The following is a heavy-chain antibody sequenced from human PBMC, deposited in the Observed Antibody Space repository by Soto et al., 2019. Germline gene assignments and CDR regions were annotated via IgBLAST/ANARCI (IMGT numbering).Heavy chain of an antibody. CDR3: ARVGYSYGWALVY. V-gene: IGHV3-30-3*01. J-gene: IGHJ4*02. CDR2: ISYDGSNK. CDR1: GKNGRCYG. Sequence: PASGKNGRCYGSPWPRKKPGKGLEWVAVISYDGSNKYYADSVKGRFTISRDNSKNTLYLQMNSLRAEDTAVYYCARVGYSYGWALVYWGQGTLVTVSS. D-gene: IGHD5-18*01.